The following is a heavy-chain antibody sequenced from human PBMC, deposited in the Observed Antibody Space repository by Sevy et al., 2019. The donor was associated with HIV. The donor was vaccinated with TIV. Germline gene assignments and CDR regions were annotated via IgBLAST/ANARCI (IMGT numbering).Heavy chain of an antibody. CDR1: GGSISSYY. Sequence: SETLSLTCTVSGGSISSYYWSWIRQPPGKGLEWIGYIYYSGSTNYNPPLKSRVTISVDTSKNQFSLKLSSVTAADTAVYYCARGGGWFDPWGQGTLVTVSS. CDR2: IYYSGST. CDR3: ARGGGWFDP. V-gene: IGHV4-59*01. J-gene: IGHJ5*02. D-gene: IGHD3-16*01.